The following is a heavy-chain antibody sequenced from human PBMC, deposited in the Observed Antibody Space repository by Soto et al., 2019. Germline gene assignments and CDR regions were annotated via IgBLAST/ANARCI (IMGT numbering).Heavy chain of an antibody. Sequence: ETLSLTCTVSGGSTSSYYWNYIRQPPGKGLEWISGINSDDSKHYIASVRGRFTISRDNSKNTLFLQMNSLRAEDTAIYYCAKDSHWGIISPTHDHWGQGTLATVSS. CDR3: AKDSHWGIISPTHDH. CDR1: GGSTSSYY. D-gene: IGHD3-16*01. V-gene: IGHV3-53*01. J-gene: IGHJ4*02. CDR2: INSDDSK.